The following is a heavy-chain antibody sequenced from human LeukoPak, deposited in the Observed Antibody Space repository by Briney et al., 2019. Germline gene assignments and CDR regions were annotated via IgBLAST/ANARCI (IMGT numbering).Heavy chain of an antibody. CDR2: VSSGSSTI. V-gene: IGHV3-48*02. Sequence: GGSLRLSCAASGFTFSTYSMNWVRQTPGKGLEWVSYVSSGSSTIYYADSVKGRFTVSRDNAKSSLYLQMNNLRDEDTAVYYCARGRGWDFDYWGQGTLVTVSS. CDR1: GFTFSTYS. J-gene: IGHJ4*02. CDR3: ARGRGWDFDY. D-gene: IGHD6-19*01.